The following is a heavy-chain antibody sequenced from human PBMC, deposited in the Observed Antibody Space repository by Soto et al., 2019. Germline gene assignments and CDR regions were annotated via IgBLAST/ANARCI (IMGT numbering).Heavy chain of an antibody. J-gene: IGHJ6*02. CDR3: AKFRDGFYYYYGMDV. CDR1: GGAVTTYH. D-gene: IGHD3-10*01. CDR2: IYNSGNT. Sequence: QVQLQESGPGLVKPSETLSLTCTVSGGAVTTYHWTWIRQPPGKGLEWIGYIYNSGNTTYSPSLKSRVTMSIDTSKHPVSLKLNSVTAADSAMYYWAKFRDGFYYYYGMDVWGQGTSVTVS. V-gene: IGHV4-59*02.